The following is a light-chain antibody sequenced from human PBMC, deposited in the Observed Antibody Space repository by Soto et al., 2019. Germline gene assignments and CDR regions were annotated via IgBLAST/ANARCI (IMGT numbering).Light chain of an antibody. V-gene: IGLV2-18*02. Sequence: QSLLTRPPSGSGSHGQSGAISSTGTSSDVGTYNRVSWYQQPPGTAPRLMIYDVSNRPSGVPDRFSGSKSGNTASLTISGLQAEDEADYYCSSYTSTSTYVFGTGTKVTIL. CDR2: DVS. J-gene: IGLJ1*01. CDR3: SSYTSTSTYV. CDR1: SSDVGTYNR.